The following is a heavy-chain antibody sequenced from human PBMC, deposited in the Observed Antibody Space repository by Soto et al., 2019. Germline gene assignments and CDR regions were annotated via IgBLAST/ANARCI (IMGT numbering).Heavy chain of an antibody. D-gene: IGHD3-22*01. V-gene: IGHV3-23*01. CDR2: INASGGDT. Sequence: EVQLLESGGGLVQPGGSLSISCAASGFTLRNFAMTWVRQAPGKGLEWVSVINASGGDTYGDAVKGRCTISRDIYKNTLYLQMNSRRVEDTAVYRCAKDFGDSSAYYFDHWGQGTLVTVSS. CDR3: AKDFGDSSAYYFDH. CDR1: GFTLRNFA. J-gene: IGHJ4*02.